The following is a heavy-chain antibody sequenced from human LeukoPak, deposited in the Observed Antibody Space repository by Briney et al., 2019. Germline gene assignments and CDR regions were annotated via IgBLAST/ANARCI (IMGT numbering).Heavy chain of an antibody. V-gene: IGHV3-33*01. CDR2: IWYDGSNK. D-gene: IGHD3-10*01. J-gene: IGHJ6*02. CDR1: GFTFSSYG. CDR3: ARGAMVRGALYYYYGMDV. Sequence: GRSLRLSCAAPGFTFSSYGMHWVRQAPGKGLEWVAVIWYDGSNKYYADSVKGRFTISRDNSKNTLYLQMNSLRAEDTAVYYCARGAMVRGALYYYYGMDVWGQGTTVTVSS.